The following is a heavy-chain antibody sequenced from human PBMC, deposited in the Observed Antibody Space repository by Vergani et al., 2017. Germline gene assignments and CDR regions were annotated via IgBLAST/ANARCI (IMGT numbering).Heavy chain of an antibody. Sequence: QVQLVESGGGVVQPGRSLRLSCAASGFTFSSYAMHWVRQAPGQGLEWVAVISYDGSNKYYADSVKGRFTISRDNSKNTLYLQMNSLRAADTAVYYCAGVGRXESPSRNYYYYMDVWGKGTTVTVSS. CDR2: ISYDGSNK. D-gene: IGHD1-14*01. CDR1: GFTFSSYA. V-gene: IGHV3-30-3*01. CDR3: AGVGRXESPSRNYYYYMDV. J-gene: IGHJ6*03.